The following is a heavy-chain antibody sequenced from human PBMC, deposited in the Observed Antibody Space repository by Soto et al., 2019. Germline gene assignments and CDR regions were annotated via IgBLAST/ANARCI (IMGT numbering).Heavy chain of an antibody. Sequence: QVQVVQSGAEVRKPGSSVKVSCKASGGTFSSHGVGWVRQAPGQGLEWMGKIIPFFGTTNYAQKFQGRVTITAEESTSTVYLEVSSLTSEDTAIYYCARDRGYTGLGWLDPWGQGTLVTVSS. CDR3: ARDRGYTGLGWLDP. D-gene: IGHD5-18*01. J-gene: IGHJ5*02. V-gene: IGHV1-69*18. CDR2: IIPFFGTT. CDR1: GGTFSSHG.